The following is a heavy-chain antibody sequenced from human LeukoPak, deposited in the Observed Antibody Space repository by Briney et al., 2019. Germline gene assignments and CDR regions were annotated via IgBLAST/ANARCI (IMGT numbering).Heavy chain of an antibody. CDR3: ARGGELLRPADY. V-gene: IGHV3-30-3*01. J-gene: IGHJ4*02. Sequence: SGGSLRLSYAASGFTFSSYAMHWVRQAPGKGLEWVAVISYDGSNKYYADSVKGRFTISRDNSKNTLYLQMNSLRAEDTAVFYCARGGELLRPADYWGQGTLVTVSS. D-gene: IGHD1-26*01. CDR2: ISYDGSNK. CDR1: GFTFSSYA.